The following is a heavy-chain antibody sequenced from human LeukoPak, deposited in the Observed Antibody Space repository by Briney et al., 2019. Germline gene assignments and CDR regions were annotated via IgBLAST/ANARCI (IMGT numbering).Heavy chain of an antibody. Sequence: KPGGSLRLSCAASGFTFSDYYMSWIRQAPGKGLEWVSYISSSGSTIYYADSVKGRFTISRDNAKNSLYLQMNSLRAEDTAVYYCARLVTFDTDAFDIWGQGTMVTVSS. V-gene: IGHV3-11*04. CDR3: ARLVTFDTDAFDI. CDR2: ISSSGSTI. J-gene: IGHJ3*02. D-gene: IGHD3-16*02. CDR1: GFTFSDYY.